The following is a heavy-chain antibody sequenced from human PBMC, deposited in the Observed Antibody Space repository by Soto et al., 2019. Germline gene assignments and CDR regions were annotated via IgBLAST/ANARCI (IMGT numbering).Heavy chain of an antibody. J-gene: IGHJ3*02. Sequence: EVQLLASGGGLVQPGGSLRLSCIASGFTFRTSAMTWVRQAPGQGLEWVASISDNGGSRGGTYYADSVKGRVTISRDNSKDTLFLQMDSVRGADTAIYYCASAKAVVGADLGIWGQGTKVNVSS. D-gene: IGHD2-15*01. CDR2: ISDNGGSRGGT. V-gene: IGHV3-23*01. CDR1: GFTFRTSA. CDR3: ASAKAVVGADLGI.